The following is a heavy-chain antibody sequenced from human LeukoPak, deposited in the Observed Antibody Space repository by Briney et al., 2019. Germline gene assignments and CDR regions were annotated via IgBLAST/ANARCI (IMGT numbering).Heavy chain of an antibody. J-gene: IGHJ4*02. V-gene: IGHV4-34*01. Sequence: SETLSLTCAVYGGSFSGYYWSWIRQPPGKGLEWIGEINHSGSTNYNPSLKSRVTISVDTSKNQFSLKLSSVTAADTAVYYCARGRDISFDYWGLGTLVTVSS. CDR3: ARGRDISFDY. CDR2: INHSGST. CDR1: GGSFSGYY.